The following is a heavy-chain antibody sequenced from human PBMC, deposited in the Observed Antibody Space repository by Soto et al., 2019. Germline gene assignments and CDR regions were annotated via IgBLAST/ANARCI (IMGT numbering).Heavy chain of an antibody. CDR3: AKDYVAVGNYYFDY. CDR1: GFTFSSYG. D-gene: IGHD6-19*01. J-gene: IGHJ4*02. V-gene: IGHV3-30*18. Sequence: GGSLRLSCAASGFTFSSYGMHWVRQAPGKGLEWVAVISYDGSNKYYADSVKGRFTISRDNSKNTLYPQMNSLRAEDTAVYYCAKDYVAVGNYYFDYWGQGTLVTVSS. CDR2: ISYDGSNK.